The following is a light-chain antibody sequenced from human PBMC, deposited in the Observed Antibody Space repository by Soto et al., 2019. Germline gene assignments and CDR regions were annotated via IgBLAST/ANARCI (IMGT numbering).Light chain of an antibody. Sequence: DIQMTQSPSTLSASVGARVTITCRASQSISSWLAWDQQKPGKAPKLLIYDASGVEIGVPSRYSGSGSGPEWALPIRRMQTDHFATYYCEQYHSYLNTFGQGTKVDIE. CDR1: QSISSW. CDR2: DAS. J-gene: IGKJ2*01. V-gene: IGKV1-5*01. CDR3: EQYHSYLNT.